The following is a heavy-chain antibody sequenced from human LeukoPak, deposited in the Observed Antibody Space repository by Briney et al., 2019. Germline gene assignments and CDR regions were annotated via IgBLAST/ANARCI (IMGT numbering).Heavy chain of an antibody. D-gene: IGHD3-3*01. CDR3: ATLDGCNSYYDFWTGRNWFDP. CDR1: GGSISNKY. CDR2: IHYNGNT. J-gene: IGHJ5*02. Sequence: SETLSLTCTVSGGSISNKYWSWIRQPPGKGLEWIGYIHYNGNTNYNPSLKSRVTMSVDTSKNQSSLKLTSVTAADTAVYHCATLDGCNSYYDFWTGRNWFDPWGQGTLVIVSS. V-gene: IGHV4-59*01.